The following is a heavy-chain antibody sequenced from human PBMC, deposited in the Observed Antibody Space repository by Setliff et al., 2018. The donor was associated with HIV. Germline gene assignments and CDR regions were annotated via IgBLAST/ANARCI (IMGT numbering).Heavy chain of an antibody. CDR1: GYSFTSYW. CDR2: IYPDDSDT. D-gene: IGHD3-9*01. J-gene: IGHJ3*02. CDR3: ARGPLSSLLTGFYTGAFDI. V-gene: IGHV5-51*04. Sequence: GESLKISCKSSGYSFTSYWTGWVRQMPGKGLEWMGIIYPDDSDTRYSPSFQGQVTISADKPISTAYLQWSSLKASDTAMYYCARGPLSSLLTGFYTGAFDIWGHGTTVTVSS.